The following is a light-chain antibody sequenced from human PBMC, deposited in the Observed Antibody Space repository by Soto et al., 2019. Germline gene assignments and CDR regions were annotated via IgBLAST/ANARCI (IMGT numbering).Light chain of an antibody. Sequence: EIVSTQSPAILSLSPGGRATLSCGASQSISSYLAWYQQKPGQAPRLLIYDASNRATGIPARFSGSGSGTDFTLTISSLEPEDFVVYYCQQRSNWPPITFGQGTRLEI. J-gene: IGKJ5*01. CDR3: QQRSNWPPIT. CDR1: QSISSY. V-gene: IGKV3-11*01. CDR2: DAS.